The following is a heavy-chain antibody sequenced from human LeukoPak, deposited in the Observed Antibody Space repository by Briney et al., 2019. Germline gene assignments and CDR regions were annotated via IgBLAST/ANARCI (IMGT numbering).Heavy chain of an antibody. J-gene: IGHJ4*02. CDR1: GYTFTGYY. CDR3: ARVAQHRYYYDTSAYRFYFDY. V-gene: IGHV1-2*02. D-gene: IGHD3-22*01. CDR2: INPNSGGT. Sequence: ASVKVSCKASGYTFTGYYMHWVRQAPGQGLEWMGWINPNSGGTNFAQQLQGRVTMTTDTSTSTAYMELTSLRSDDTAVYYCARVAQHRYYYDTSAYRFYFDYWGQGTLVTVSS.